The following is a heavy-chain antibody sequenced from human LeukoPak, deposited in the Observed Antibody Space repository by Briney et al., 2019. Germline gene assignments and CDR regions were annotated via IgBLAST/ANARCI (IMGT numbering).Heavy chain of an antibody. CDR3: ARASSSWTVYYYYGMDV. Sequence: GGSLRLSCAASGFTFNSYAMHWVRQAPGKGLEWVAVISYDGSNKYYADSVKGRFTISRDNSKNTLYLQMNSLRAEDTAVYYCARASSSWTVYYYYGMDVWGQGTTVTVSS. V-gene: IGHV3-30*04. CDR1: GFTFNSYA. D-gene: IGHD6-13*01. CDR2: ISYDGSNK. J-gene: IGHJ6*02.